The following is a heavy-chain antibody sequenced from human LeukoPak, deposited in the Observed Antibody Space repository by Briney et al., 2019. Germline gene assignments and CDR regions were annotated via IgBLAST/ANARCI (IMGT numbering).Heavy chain of an antibody. V-gene: IGHV4-61*02. D-gene: IGHD6-13*01. CDR1: GDFISSGNYY. Sequence: SETLSLTCTVYGDFISSGNYYWTWIRQPAGEGLEWIGRFSTSGSTNYNPSLMSRVTISLDTSKNQFSLNLSSVTAADTAVYYCARVYYSSSYDYWYFDLWGRGTLVTVSS. CDR2: FSTSGST. J-gene: IGHJ2*01. CDR3: ARVYYSSSYDYWYFDL.